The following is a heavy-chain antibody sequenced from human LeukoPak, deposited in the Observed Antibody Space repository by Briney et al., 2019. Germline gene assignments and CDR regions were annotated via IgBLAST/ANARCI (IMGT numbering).Heavy chain of an antibody. Sequence: PGGSLRLSCAASGFTFDDYAMHWVRQAPGKGLEWVSGISWNSGSIGYADSVKGRFTISRYNAKNSLYLQMNSLRAEDMALYYCAKSSTYCSSTSCSGVFDYWGQGTLVTVSS. CDR2: ISWNSGSI. CDR1: GFTFDDYA. J-gene: IGHJ4*02. V-gene: IGHV3-9*03. CDR3: AKSSTYCSSTSCSGVFDY. D-gene: IGHD2-2*01.